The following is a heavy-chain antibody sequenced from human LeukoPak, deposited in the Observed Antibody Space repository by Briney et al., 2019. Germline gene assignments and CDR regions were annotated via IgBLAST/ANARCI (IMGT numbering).Heavy chain of an antibody. D-gene: IGHD3-22*01. Sequence: SETLSLTCTVSGYSISSGYYWGWIRQPPGKGLEWIGSIYHSGSTYYNPSLKSRVTISVDTSKNQFSLKLSSVTAADTAVYYCARGYYDSSGYYPGAFDIWGQGTMVTVSS. CDR3: ARGYYDSSGYYPGAFDI. V-gene: IGHV4-38-2*02. J-gene: IGHJ3*02. CDR2: IYHSGST. CDR1: GYSISSGYY.